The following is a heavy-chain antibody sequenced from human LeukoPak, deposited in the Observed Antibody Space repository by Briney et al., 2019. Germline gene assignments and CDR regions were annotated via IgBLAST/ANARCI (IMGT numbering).Heavy chain of an antibody. CDR1: GFTFSSYA. D-gene: IGHD3-10*01. J-gene: IGHJ6*03. V-gene: IGHV3-30*02. Sequence: GGSLRLSCAASGFTFSSYAMSWVRQAPGKGLEWVAFIRYDGSNKYYADSVKGRFTISRDNSKNTLYLQMNSLRAEDTAVYYCAKGMGYYGSGSYSNDYYYYMDVCGKGTTVTVSS. CDR3: AKGMGYYGSGSYSNDYYYYMDV. CDR2: IRYDGSNK.